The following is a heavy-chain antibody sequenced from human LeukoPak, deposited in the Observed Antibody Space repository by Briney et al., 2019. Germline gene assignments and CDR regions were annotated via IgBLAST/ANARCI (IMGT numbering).Heavy chain of an antibody. CDR2: AWPNKYRN. V-gene: IGHV3-33*06. D-gene: IGHD4/OR15-4a*01. CDR3: AKEGDSGTSAFDY. CDR1: GFTFRNYI. J-gene: IGHJ4*02. Sequence: GGSLRFSCAASGFTFRNYIMHWVRQAPGKGLEWVAVAWPNKYRNIYADSVKGRFTISRDSFKNTLYLQMSSLRAEDTAIYYCAKEGDSGTSAFDYWGQGTLVTVSS.